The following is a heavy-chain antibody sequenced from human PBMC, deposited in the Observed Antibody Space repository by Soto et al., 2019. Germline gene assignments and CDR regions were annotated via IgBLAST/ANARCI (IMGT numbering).Heavy chain of an antibody. CDR3: ARDPYYDFWSGEFYYYYGMDV. V-gene: IGHV3-33*01. D-gene: IGHD3-3*01. CDR2: IWYDGSNK. CDR1: GFTFSSYG. J-gene: IGHJ6*02. Sequence: GGSLRLSCAASGFTFSSYGMHWVRQAPGKGLEWVAVIWYDGSNKYYADSVKGRFTISRDNSKNTLYLQMNSLRAEDTAVYYCARDPYYDFWSGEFYYYYGMDVWGQGTTVTV.